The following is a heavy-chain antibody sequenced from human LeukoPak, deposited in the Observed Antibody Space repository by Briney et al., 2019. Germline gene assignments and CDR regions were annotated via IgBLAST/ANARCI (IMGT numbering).Heavy chain of an antibody. CDR3: ARVAVAGTIYYYYMDV. D-gene: IGHD6-19*01. V-gene: IGHV1-18*01. CDR1: GYTFTSYG. J-gene: IGHJ6*03. Sequence: ASEKVSCKASGYTFTSYGITWVRQAPGQGLEWMGWISAYNGNTNYAQKLQGRVTMTTDTSTSTAYMELRSLRSDDTAVYYCARVAVAGTIYYYYMDVWGKGTTVTVSS. CDR2: ISAYNGNT.